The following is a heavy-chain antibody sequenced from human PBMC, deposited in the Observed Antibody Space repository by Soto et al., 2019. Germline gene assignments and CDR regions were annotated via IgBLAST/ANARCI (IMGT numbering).Heavy chain of an antibody. J-gene: IGHJ6*02. V-gene: IGHV4-34*01. CDR3: ARRDGSGSYYYSYGMEA. CDR1: GRSFSGYY. CDR2: INHSGST. Sequence: SETLSLTCAVFGRSFSGYYWSWIRQPPGKGLEWIGEINHSGSTNYNPSLKSRVTISVDTSKSQFSLKLSSVTAADTAVYYCARRDGSGSYYYSYGMEAWGQGTSVTVSS. D-gene: IGHD3-10*01.